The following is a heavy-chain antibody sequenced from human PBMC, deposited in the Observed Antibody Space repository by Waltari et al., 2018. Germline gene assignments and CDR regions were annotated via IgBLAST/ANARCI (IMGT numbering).Heavy chain of an antibody. CDR1: GGSISSYY. CDR3: ARGDILTGYVLFDY. CDR2: IHYSGST. Sequence: QVQLQESGPGLVKPSETLSLTCTVSGGSISSYYWSWIRQPPGKGLEWIGYIHYSGSTNYNPSLKSRVTISVDTSKNQFSLKLSSVTAADTAVYYCARGDILTGYVLFDYWGQGTLVTVSS. V-gene: IGHV4-59*01. J-gene: IGHJ4*02. D-gene: IGHD3-9*01.